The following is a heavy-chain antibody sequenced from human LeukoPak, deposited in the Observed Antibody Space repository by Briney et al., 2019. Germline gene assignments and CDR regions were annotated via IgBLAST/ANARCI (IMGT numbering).Heavy chain of an antibody. Sequence: SVKVSCKASGGTFSSYAISWVRQAPGQGLEWMGGIIPIFGTANYAQKFQGRVTITADESTSTAYMELSSLRSEDTAVYYCARVAYYYDSSGYQEHNYYYYHYMDVWGKGTTVTISS. V-gene: IGHV1-69*13. CDR3: ARVAYYYDSSGYQEHNYYYYHYMDV. D-gene: IGHD3-22*01. CDR1: GGTFSSYA. J-gene: IGHJ6*03. CDR2: IIPIFGTA.